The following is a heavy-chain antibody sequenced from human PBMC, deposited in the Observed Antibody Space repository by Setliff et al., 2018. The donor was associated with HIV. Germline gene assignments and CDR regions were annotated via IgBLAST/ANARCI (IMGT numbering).Heavy chain of an antibody. CDR3: ARVSEQQLGSDFYYFDY. J-gene: IGHJ4*02. CDR2: INPSGGST. CDR1: GYTFTNNY. V-gene: IGHV1-46*01. Sequence: ASVKVSCKASGYTFTNNYIHWVRQAPGQGLEWMGVINPSGGSTSYAQKFQGRVTITADESTSTAYMELSSLRSEDTAVYYCARVSEQQLGSDFYYFDYWGQGTLVTVSS. D-gene: IGHD6-13*01.